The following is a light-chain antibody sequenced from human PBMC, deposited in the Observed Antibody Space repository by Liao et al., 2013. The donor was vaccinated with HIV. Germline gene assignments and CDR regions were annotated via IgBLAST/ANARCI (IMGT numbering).Light chain of an antibody. V-gene: IGLV3-1*01. CDR3: QVWDRFSSFV. CDR2: QDN. CDR1: NLGEKS. Sequence: SYELTQPPSVSVFSGQTASISCSGDNLGEKSASWYQQRPGQSPVLVIYQDNKRPSGIPERFSGSNYGNTATLTISGTQAMDEADYYCQVWDRFSSFVFGTGTKVTVL. J-gene: IGLJ1*01.